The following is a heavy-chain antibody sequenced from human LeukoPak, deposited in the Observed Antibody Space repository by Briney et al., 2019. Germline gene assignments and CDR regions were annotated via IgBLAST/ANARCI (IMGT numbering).Heavy chain of an antibody. CDR1: GFSLSTSGVG. CDR3: AHRLGFWSGHRFDP. J-gene: IGHJ5*02. D-gene: IGHD3-3*01. Sequence: SGPMLVNPTQTLTLTCTFSGFSLSTSGVGVGWIRQPPGKALEWLALIYWDDDKRYSPSLKSRLTITKDTSKNQVVLTMTNMDPVDTATYYCAHRLGFWSGHRFDPWGQGTLVTVSS. CDR2: IYWDDDK. V-gene: IGHV2-5*02.